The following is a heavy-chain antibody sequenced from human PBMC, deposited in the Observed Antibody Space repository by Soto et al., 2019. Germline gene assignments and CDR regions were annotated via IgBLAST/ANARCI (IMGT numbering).Heavy chain of an antibody. CDR1: GFTFSSYG. Sequence: QVQLVESGGGVVQPGRSLRLSCAASGFTFSSYGMHSVRQAPGKGLEWVAVILYDGSKKYYADPVKGRFIISRDNSKNTLYLQMSSLRAEDTAMYYCVKDGSSGWPYFDDMDVWGKGTTVTVSS. J-gene: IGHJ6*04. D-gene: IGHD6-19*01. CDR2: ILYDGSKK. V-gene: IGHV3-30*18. CDR3: VKDGSSGWPYFDDMDV.